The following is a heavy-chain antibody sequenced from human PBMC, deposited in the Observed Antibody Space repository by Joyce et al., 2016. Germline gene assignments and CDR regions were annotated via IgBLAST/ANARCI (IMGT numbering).Heavy chain of an antibody. Sequence: EVQLVQSGAEVKKPGESLKISCKGSGYSFTSNWIGWVRQMPGKGLEWMGIIYPDDSDTRYSPSFQGQVTISADKSISTTYLQWSSLKASDTAMYYCARSTLPGYCSSTSCYMRYYFDYWGQGTLVTVSS. CDR1: GYSFTSNW. CDR2: IYPDDSDT. CDR3: ARSTLPGYCSSTSCYMRYYFDY. J-gene: IGHJ4*02. D-gene: IGHD2-2*02. V-gene: IGHV5-51*01.